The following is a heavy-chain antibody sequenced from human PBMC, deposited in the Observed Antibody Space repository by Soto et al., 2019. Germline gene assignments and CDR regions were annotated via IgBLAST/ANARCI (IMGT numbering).Heavy chain of an antibody. Sequence: EVQLVQSGAEVKKPGESLKISCKGSVYSFTCYWIGWVRQMPGKGLEWMGIIYPADAITRYSPSFPGKVTISADKSISTAYLQWSSLQASDTAMDYCARTGRGIGGYYYRMDVWGQGTTVTVSS. J-gene: IGHJ6*02. V-gene: IGHV5-51*03. CDR2: IYPADAIT. CDR1: VYSFTCYW. CDR3: ARTGRGIGGYYYRMDV. D-gene: IGHD3-16*01.